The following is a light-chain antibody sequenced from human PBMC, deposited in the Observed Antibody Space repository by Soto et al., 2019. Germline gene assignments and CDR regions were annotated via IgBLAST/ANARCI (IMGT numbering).Light chain of an antibody. Sequence: EIVLTQSPGTLSLSPWERATLSCRASQSVSNNYLAWYQQKPGQAPRLLIYGASTRATGIPARFSGSGSGTEFTLIISSLQSEDSAVYYCQQYNSWLWTFGQGTKVDIK. CDR3: QQYNSWLWT. V-gene: IGKV3D-15*01. J-gene: IGKJ1*01. CDR2: GAS. CDR1: QSVSNN.